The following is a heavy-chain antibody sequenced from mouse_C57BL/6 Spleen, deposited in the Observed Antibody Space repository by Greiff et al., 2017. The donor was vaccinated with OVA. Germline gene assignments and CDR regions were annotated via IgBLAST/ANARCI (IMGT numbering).Heavy chain of an antibody. CDR3: ARSPITTVVATPFDY. J-gene: IGHJ2*01. CDR2: INPSSGYT. V-gene: IGHV1-4*01. Sequence: QVQLQQSGAELARPGASVKMSCKASGYTFTSYTMHWVKQRPGQGLEWIGYINPSSGYTKYNQQFKDKATLTADKSSSTAYMQLSSLTSEDSAVYYFARSPITTVVATPFDYWGQGTTLTVSS. CDR1: GYTFTSYT. D-gene: IGHD1-1*01.